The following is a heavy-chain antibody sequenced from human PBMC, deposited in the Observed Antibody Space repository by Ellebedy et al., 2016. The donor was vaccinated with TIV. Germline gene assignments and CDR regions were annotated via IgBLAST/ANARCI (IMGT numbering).Heavy chain of an antibody. CDR3: ARRVRTSWYFDL. J-gene: IGHJ2*01. Sequence: PGGSLRLSCAASGFTFSNYEMNWVRQAPGKGLEWVSYTSGSGSTIYYADSVKGRLTISRDNAENSLYLQMDSLRAEDTAVYYCARRVRTSWYFDLWGRGTLVTVSS. D-gene: IGHD3-3*01. V-gene: IGHV3-48*03. CDR2: TSGSGSTI. CDR1: GFTFSNYE.